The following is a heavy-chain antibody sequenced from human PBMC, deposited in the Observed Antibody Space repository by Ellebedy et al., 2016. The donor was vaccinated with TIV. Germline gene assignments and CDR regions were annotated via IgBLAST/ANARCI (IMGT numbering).Heavy chain of an antibody. CDR2: INPSGGST. Sequence: ASVKVSCKASGYTFTSYHMHWVRQAPGQGLEWMGIINPSGGSTTYAQKFQGRVTMTRATSTSTVNMEVSSLRSADTAVYYCARDLYMDVWGKGTTVTVSS. CDR3: ARDLYMDV. CDR1: GYTFTSYH. J-gene: IGHJ6*03. V-gene: IGHV1-46*01.